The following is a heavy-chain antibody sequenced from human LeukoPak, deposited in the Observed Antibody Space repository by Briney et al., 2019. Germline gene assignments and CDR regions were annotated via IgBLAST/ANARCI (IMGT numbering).Heavy chain of an antibody. CDR2: INPSGGST. D-gene: IGHD3-3*01. Sequence: ASVKVSCKASGYTFTSYYLYWVRQAPGQGLEWMGLINPSGGSTRYAQKFQGRVTMTRDTSISTAYMELSRLRSDDTAVYYCARASPPKRYYDFWSGYSYYYYMDVWGKGTTVTVSS. V-gene: IGHV1-46*01. CDR1: GYTFTSYY. CDR3: ARASPPKRYYDFWSGYSYYYYMDV. J-gene: IGHJ6*03.